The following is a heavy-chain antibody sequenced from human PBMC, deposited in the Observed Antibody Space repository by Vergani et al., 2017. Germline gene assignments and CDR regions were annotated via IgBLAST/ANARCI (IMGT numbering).Heavy chain of an antibody. D-gene: IGHD3-10*01. CDR1: GFTFSSYG. V-gene: IGHV3-30*02. J-gene: IGHJ6*02. CDR2: IRYYGSNK. Sequence: QVQLVESGGGVVQPGGSLRLSCAASGFTFSSYGMHWVRQAPGKGLEWVAFIRYYGSNKYYADSVKGRFTISRDNSKNTLYLQMNSLRAEDTAVYYCAKDGYYGSGSHGVGGGMDVWGQGTTVTVSS. CDR3: AKDGYYGSGSHGVGGGMDV.